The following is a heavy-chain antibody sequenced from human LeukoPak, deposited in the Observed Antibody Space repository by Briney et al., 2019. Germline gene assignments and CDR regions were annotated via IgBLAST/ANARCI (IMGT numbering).Heavy chain of an antibody. Sequence: GGSLRLSCAASGFIFSSYWMSWVRQAPGKGLEWVAIIKQDGSEKYYVDSVKGRFTISRDNAKNSLYLQMNSLRAEDTAVYYCAREGQGHDILTGYFDYWGQGTLVTVSS. CDR2: IKQDGSEK. D-gene: IGHD3-9*01. J-gene: IGHJ4*02. CDR3: AREGQGHDILTGYFDY. CDR1: GFIFSSYW. V-gene: IGHV3-7*03.